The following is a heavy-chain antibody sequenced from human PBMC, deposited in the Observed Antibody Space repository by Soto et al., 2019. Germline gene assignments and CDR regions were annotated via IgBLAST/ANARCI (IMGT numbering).Heavy chain of an antibody. Sequence: QVQLVESGGAVVQPGMSLRLSCAASGFEFSDFGMDWVRQAPGKGLEWVAVISYDGKHQFYADSVKGRFMISRDDSEKLVYLQMNTLTADNPAIYYCAKDEQKRGYNYYYGIDVWGQGTTVTVS. V-gene: IGHV3-30*18. CDR3: AKDEQKRGYNYYYGIDV. D-gene: IGHD3-10*01. CDR1: GFEFSDFG. J-gene: IGHJ6*02. CDR2: ISYDGKHQ.